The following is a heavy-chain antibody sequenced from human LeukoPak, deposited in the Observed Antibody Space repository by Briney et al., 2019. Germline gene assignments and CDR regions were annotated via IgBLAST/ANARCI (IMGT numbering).Heavy chain of an antibody. V-gene: IGHV1-18*01. CDR1: GYSFSYYG. CDR2: ISTYNGNT. D-gene: IGHD1-26*01. CDR3: ARERGGDSGSYHPTDY. Sequence: GASVKVSCKASGYSFSYYGINWGRQAPGQGLEWMGWISTYNGNTNYAQKFQGRVTMTTDTSTSTAYMELRSLRSDDTAVYYCARERGGDSGSYHPTDYWGQGTLVTVSS. J-gene: IGHJ4*02.